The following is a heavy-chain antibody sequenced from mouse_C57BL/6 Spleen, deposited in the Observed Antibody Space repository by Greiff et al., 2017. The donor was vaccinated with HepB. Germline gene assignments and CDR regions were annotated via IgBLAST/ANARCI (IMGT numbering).Heavy chain of an antibody. Sequence: EVKLQESGPELVKPGASVKISCKASGYSFTGYYMNWVKQSPEKSLEWIGEINPSTGGTTYNQKFKAKATLTVDKSSSTAYMQLKSLTSEDSAVYYCARYGSSSWYFDVWGTGTTVTVSS. J-gene: IGHJ1*03. CDR2: INPSTGGT. CDR1: GYSFTGYY. V-gene: IGHV1-42*01. CDR3: ARYGSSSWYFDV. D-gene: IGHD1-1*01.